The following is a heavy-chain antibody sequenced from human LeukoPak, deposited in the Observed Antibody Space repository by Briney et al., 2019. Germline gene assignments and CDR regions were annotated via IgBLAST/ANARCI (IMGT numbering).Heavy chain of an antibody. CDR1: GFTFSSYE. V-gene: IGHV3-30*04. Sequence: GGSLRLSCAASGFTFSSYEMNWVRQAPGKGLEWVAVISYDGSNKYYADSVKGRFTISRDNSKNTLYLQMNSLRAEDTAVYYCARGPGTRGTMVRGKGIWYFDLWGRGTLVTVSS. D-gene: IGHD3-10*01. J-gene: IGHJ2*01. CDR3: ARGPGTRGTMVRGKGIWYFDL. CDR2: ISYDGSNK.